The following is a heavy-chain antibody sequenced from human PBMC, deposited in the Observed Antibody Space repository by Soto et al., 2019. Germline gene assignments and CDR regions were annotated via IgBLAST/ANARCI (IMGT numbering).Heavy chain of an antibody. CDR3: ARVIRGAYYNSPLDT. V-gene: IGHV1-2*02. CDR1: GYTFTGYF. J-gene: IGHJ5*02. D-gene: IGHD3-10*01. CDR2: INPYSGGA. Sequence: ASVKVSCKSSGYTFTGYFMHWVRQAPGQGLDWMGWINPYSGGADYAQSFQGRVTMTRDTSISTVYMELSRLRFDDTAVYYCARVIRGAYYNSPLDTWGQGTVVTVSS.